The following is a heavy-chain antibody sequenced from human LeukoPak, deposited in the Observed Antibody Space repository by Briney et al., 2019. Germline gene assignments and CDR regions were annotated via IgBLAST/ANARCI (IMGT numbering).Heavy chain of an antibody. J-gene: IGHJ5*02. CDR2: MYYSGST. CDR3: ARGTYYDFWSGYTNWFDP. CDR1: GGSISSGDYY. Sequence: PSQTLSLTCTVSGGSISSGDYYWSWIRQPPGKGLEWIGYMYYSGSTYYNPSLKSRVTISVDTSKNQFSLKLSSVTAADTAVYYCARGTYYDFWSGYTNWFDPWGQGTLVTVSS. V-gene: IGHV4-30-4*08. D-gene: IGHD3-3*01.